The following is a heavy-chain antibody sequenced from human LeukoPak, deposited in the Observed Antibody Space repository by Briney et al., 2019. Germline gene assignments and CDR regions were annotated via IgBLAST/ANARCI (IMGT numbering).Heavy chain of an antibody. D-gene: IGHD1-26*01. CDR3: AKTGGATNFGPLDS. J-gene: IGHJ4*02. Sequence: PGGSLRLSCAASGFTFSSYAMSWVRQAPGKGLEWVSAISGSGGSTYYADSVKGRFSISRDNSQNTLYLQMNSLRAEDTAVYYCAKTGGATNFGPLDSWGQGTLVFVSS. CDR1: GFTFSSYA. V-gene: IGHV3-23*01. CDR2: ISGSGGST.